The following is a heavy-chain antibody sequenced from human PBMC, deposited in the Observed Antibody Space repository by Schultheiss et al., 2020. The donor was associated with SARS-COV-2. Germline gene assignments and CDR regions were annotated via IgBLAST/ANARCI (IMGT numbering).Heavy chain of an antibody. V-gene: IGHV4-34*01. D-gene: IGHD7-27*01. CDR3: ARVGGLGRPHWGAFDY. CDR2: INHSGST. CDR1: GGSFSGYY. J-gene: IGHJ4*02. Sequence: SETLSLTCAVYGGSFSGYYWSWIRQPPGKGLEWIGEINHSGSTNYNPSLKSRVTISVDTSKNQFSLKLSSVTAADTAVYYCARVGGLGRPHWGAFDYWGQGTLVTVSS.